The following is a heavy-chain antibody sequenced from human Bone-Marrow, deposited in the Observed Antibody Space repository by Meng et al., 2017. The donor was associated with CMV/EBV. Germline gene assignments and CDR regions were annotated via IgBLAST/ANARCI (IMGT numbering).Heavy chain of an antibody. CDR2: ISYDGNKK. D-gene: IGHD3-16*01. CDR3: AKDVSRSLYQFHGMDV. V-gene: IGHV3-30*02. J-gene: IGHJ6*02. Sequence: GGSLRLSCAASGFTFSSYDMHWVRKAPGKGLEWVAFISYDGNKKYYADSVKGQFTISRDNSRKMLYLQMNSLRAADTAVYYCAKDVSRSLYQFHGMDVWGQGTTVTVSS. CDR1: GFTFSSYD.